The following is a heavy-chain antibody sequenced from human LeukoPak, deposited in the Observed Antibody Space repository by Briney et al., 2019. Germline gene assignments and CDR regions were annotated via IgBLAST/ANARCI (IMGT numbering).Heavy chain of an antibody. V-gene: IGHV3-48*01. Sequence: GGSLRLSCAASGFTLSSYSMNWVRQAPGKGLEWVSYISSSSSTIYYADSVKGRFTISRDNAKNSLYLQMNSLRAEDTAVYYCARWTGTYCGGDCYPSGGAFDIWGQGTMVTVSS. CDR2: ISSSSSTI. D-gene: IGHD2-21*02. CDR3: ARWTGTYCGGDCYPSGGAFDI. J-gene: IGHJ3*02. CDR1: GFTLSSYS.